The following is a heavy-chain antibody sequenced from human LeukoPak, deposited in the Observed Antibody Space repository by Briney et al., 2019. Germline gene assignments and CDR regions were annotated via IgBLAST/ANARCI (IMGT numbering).Heavy chain of an antibody. Sequence: TSSETLSLTCTVSGGSISSSSYYWGWIRQPPGKGLERIGRIYTSGSTNYIPSLKSRLTISVDTSKNQFSLRLSSVTAADTAVYYCARDAWFGAGRTFDYWGQGTLVTVSS. J-gene: IGHJ4*02. V-gene: IGHV4-61*02. D-gene: IGHD3-10*01. CDR3: ARDAWFGAGRTFDY. CDR2: IYTSGST. CDR1: GGSISSSSYY.